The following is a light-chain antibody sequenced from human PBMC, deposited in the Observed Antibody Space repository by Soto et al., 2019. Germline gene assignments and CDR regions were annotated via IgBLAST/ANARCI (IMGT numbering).Light chain of an antibody. J-gene: IGLJ2*01. CDR2: SNN. Sequence: QLVLTQPPSASATPGQRVTISCSGGSSNIGSNTVNWYQQLPGTAPKLLIHSNNQRPSGVPDRFSGSKSGTSASLAISGLQSEDEADYYCCLYVGGSVVFGGGTKVTVL. CDR3: CLYVGGSVV. V-gene: IGLV1-44*01. CDR1: SSNIGSNT.